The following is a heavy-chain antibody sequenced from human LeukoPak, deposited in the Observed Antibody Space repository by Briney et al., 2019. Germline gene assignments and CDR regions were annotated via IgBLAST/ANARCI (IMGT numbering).Heavy chain of an antibody. CDR2: IYYSGST. CDR1: GGSISSGDYY. J-gene: IGHJ4*02. V-gene: IGHV4-30-4*01. D-gene: IGHD2-21*02. CDR3: ARERFDCGGDCRLGSFDY. Sequence: SETLSLTCTVSGGSISSGDYYWSWIRQPPGTGLEWIGYIYYSGSTYYNPSLKSRVTISVNTSKNQFSLKLSSVTAADTAVYYCARERFDCGGDCRLGSFDYWGQGTLVTVSS.